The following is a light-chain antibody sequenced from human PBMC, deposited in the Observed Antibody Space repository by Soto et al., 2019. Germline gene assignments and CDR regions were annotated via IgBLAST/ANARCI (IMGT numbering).Light chain of an antibody. J-gene: IGLJ3*02. V-gene: IGLV2-23*01. CDR1: SSDAGGYKF. Sequence: QSALTQPASVSGSPGQSITISCTATSSDAGGYKFVSWYQQHPGKAPKVMIYEDSKRPSGVSYRFSGSKSGNTASLTISGLQAEDEAAYHCCSYASGSTYWVFGGGTKLTVL. CDR3: CSYASGSTYWV. CDR2: EDS.